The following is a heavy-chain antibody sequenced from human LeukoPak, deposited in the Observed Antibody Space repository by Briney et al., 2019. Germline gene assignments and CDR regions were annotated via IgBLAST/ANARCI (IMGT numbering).Heavy chain of an antibody. CDR2: VVGSAGST. D-gene: IGHD3-10*01. J-gene: IGHJ4*02. V-gene: IGHV3-23*01. Sequence: PGGSLRLPCAGSGLTSSIYGLSWVRQAPGKGLQWVAAVVGSAGSTFYADSVKGRFTVSRDNSKNTLYLQMNSLRAEDTAVYYCAKEEGVYGSGSLDYWGQGTLVTVSS. CDR1: GLTSSIYG. CDR3: AKEEGVYGSGSLDY.